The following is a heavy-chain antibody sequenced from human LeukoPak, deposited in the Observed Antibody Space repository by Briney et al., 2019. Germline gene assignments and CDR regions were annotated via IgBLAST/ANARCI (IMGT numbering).Heavy chain of an antibody. CDR2: INPSSGAT. D-gene: IGHD6-19*01. J-gene: IGHJ3*01. CDR3: TKDQGMAVAGTD. CDR1: GYTFSGYY. V-gene: IGHV1-2*02. Sequence: ASVKVSCKASGYTFSGYYIHWVRQAPGQGLEWMGWINPSSGATRYAQKFQDRVTMSSDTSITTAYMDLSRLRSDDTAVYYCTKDQGMAVAGTDWGQGTMVTVSS.